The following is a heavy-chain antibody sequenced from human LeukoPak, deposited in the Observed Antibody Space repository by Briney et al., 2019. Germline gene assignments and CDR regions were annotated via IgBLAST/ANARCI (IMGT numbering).Heavy chain of an antibody. Sequence: TSETLSLTCTVSGGSISSYYWSWIRQPPGKGLEWIGYIYYSGSTNYNPSLKSRVTISVDTSKNQFSLKLSSVTAADTGVYYCARADYYDSSALGYYFDYWGQGTLVTVSS. CDR2: IYYSGST. V-gene: IGHV4-59*01. CDR1: GGSISSYY. D-gene: IGHD3-22*01. CDR3: ARADYYDSSALGYYFDY. J-gene: IGHJ4*02.